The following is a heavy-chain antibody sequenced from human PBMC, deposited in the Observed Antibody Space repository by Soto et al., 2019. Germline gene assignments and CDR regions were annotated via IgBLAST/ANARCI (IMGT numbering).Heavy chain of an antibody. V-gene: IGHV1-3*01. J-gene: IGHJ4*02. CDR3: ARESAAMFAGY. Sequence: ASVKVSCKASGYSFTTYAMHWVRQAPGQRLEWMGWINAGNGNTKYSQKFQGRVTITRDTSASTAYMELSSLRSEDTAVYYCARESAAMFAGYWGQGTLVTVSS. CDR2: INAGNGNT. D-gene: IGHD2-2*01. CDR1: GYSFTTYA.